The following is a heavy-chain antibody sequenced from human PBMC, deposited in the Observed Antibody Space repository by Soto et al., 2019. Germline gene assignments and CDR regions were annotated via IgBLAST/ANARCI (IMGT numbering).Heavy chain of an antibody. D-gene: IGHD2-2*01. CDR3: ARDCPSTIRYLFDY. CDR1: GFTFSSYW. CDR2: IKQDGSEK. Sequence: SLRLSCAASGFTFSSYWMSWVRKAQGQGLEWVASIKQDGSEKYYVDSVKGRFTISRDNAKYSLYLQMNSLTAEDTAVYYCARDCPSTIRYLFDYWGQGTLVTVSS. V-gene: IGHV3-7*03. J-gene: IGHJ4*02.